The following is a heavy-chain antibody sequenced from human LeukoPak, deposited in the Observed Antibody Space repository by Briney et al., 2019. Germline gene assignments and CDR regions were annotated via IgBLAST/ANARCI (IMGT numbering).Heavy chain of an antibody. Sequence: GESLKISCAASGFTFSSYSMNWVRQAPGKGLEWVSSISSSSSYIYYADSVKGRFTISRDNAKNSLYLQMNSLRAEDTAVYYCARDPTWQQLVPDYWGQGTLVTVSS. D-gene: IGHD6-13*01. CDR3: ARDPTWQQLVPDY. CDR2: ISSSSSYI. V-gene: IGHV3-21*01. J-gene: IGHJ4*02. CDR1: GFTFSSYS.